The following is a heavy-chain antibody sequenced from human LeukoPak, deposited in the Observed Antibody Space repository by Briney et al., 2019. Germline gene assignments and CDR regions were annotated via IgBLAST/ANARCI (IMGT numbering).Heavy chain of an antibody. Sequence: ASVKVSCRASGYSFTSYGISWVRQAPGRGLEWMGWISTDNGNINYVQNLQGRVSMTRDTFTSTVYMELRSLRSDDTAVYYCARRAGAYSHPYDYWGQGTLVTVSS. V-gene: IGHV1-18*01. J-gene: IGHJ4*02. CDR3: ARRAGAYSHPYDY. CDR2: ISTDNGNI. CDR1: GYSFTSYG. D-gene: IGHD4/OR15-4a*01.